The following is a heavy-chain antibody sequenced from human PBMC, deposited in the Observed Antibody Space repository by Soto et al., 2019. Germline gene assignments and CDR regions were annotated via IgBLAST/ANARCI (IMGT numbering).Heavy chain of an antibody. CDR1: GGSINSNNW. CDR2: VHRSGST. V-gene: IGHV4-4*02. Sequence: SETLSLTCAVSGGSINSNNWWSWVRQPPGQGLEWIGEVHRSGSTNYNPSVRARVSISVDKFKNQFSLKLTSVTAADTAVYFCASLGYCSGADCHGTRWGQGILVTVSS. D-gene: IGHD2-8*02. CDR3: ASLGYCSGADCHGTR. J-gene: IGHJ4*01.